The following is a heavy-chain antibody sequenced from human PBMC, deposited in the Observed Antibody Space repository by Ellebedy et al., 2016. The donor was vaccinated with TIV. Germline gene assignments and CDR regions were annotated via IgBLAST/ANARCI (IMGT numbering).Heavy chain of an antibody. V-gene: IGHV1-69*13. J-gene: IGHJ4*02. CDR3: AREAAIVVVPAAIRAFDY. Sequence: SVKVSCXASGGTFSSYAISWVRQAPGQGLEWMGGIIPIFGTANYAQKFQGRVTITANESTSTAYMELSSLRSEDTAVYYCAREAAIVVVPAAIRAFDYWGQGTLVTVSS. D-gene: IGHD2-2*02. CDR1: GGTFSSYA. CDR2: IIPIFGTA.